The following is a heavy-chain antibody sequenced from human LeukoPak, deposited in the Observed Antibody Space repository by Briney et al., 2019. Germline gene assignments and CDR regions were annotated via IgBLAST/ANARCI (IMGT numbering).Heavy chain of an antibody. CDR1: GYTFTSYG. V-gene: IGHV1-18*01. J-gene: IGHJ3*02. Sequence: ASVKVSCKASGYTFTSYGISWVRQAPGQGLEWMGWISDYNGITNYAQKLQGRVTMTTDTSTSTVYMELRSLRSDDTAVYYCARERVMTTSSDGFDIWGQGTMVTVSS. CDR3: ARERVMTTSSDGFDI. CDR2: ISDYNGIT. D-gene: IGHD3-16*01.